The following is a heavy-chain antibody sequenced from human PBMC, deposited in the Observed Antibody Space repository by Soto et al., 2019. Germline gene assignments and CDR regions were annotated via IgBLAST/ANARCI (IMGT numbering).Heavy chain of an antibody. J-gene: IGHJ4*02. CDR2: ISTYNGKT. Sequence: QVQLVQSGAEVKKPGASVKVSCKTSGYTFSTYPISWVRQAPGQGLESVGWISTYNGKTNYGQKFQGRVTITTDTSTSTAYMDLRNLRPDDTAVYYCARDRVEAALGTFDQWGQGTLVTVSS. CDR3: ARDRVEAALGTFDQ. CDR1: GYTFSTYP. V-gene: IGHV1-18*01. D-gene: IGHD6-13*01.